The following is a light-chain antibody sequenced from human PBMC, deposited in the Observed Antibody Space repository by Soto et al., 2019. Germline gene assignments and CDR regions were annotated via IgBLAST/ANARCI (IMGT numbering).Light chain of an antibody. CDR2: DAS. V-gene: IGKV3-20*01. CDR1: ENFSSAY. J-gene: IGKJ1*01. CDR3: QQYVSSPLT. Sequence: VLPQSPGPLSLSPGEGATLSCWASENFSSAYLAWSQQKPGQRPRLLIYDASTRATGIPDRFSGSGSGTDFTLTISRLEPEEFAVDYCQQYVSSPLTLGQGTRV.